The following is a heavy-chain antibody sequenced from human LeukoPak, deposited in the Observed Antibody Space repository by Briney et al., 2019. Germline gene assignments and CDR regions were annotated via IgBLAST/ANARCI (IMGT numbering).Heavy chain of an antibody. CDR2: IYPGDSDT. Sequence: GESLKSSCKGSGYSFTSYWIGWVRQMPGKGLEWMGIIYPGDSDTRYSPSFQGQVTISADKSISTAYLQWSSLKASDTAMYYCARKEYYDILTGYRDAFDIWGQGTMVTVSS. CDR1: GYSFTSYW. CDR3: ARKEYYDILTGYRDAFDI. V-gene: IGHV5-51*01. J-gene: IGHJ3*02. D-gene: IGHD3-9*01.